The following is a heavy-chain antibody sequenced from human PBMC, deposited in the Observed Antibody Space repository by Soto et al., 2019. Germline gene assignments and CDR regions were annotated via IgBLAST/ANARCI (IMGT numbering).Heavy chain of an antibody. D-gene: IGHD3-10*01. CDR2: IIPIFGTA. CDR3: ARDRYYYGSGSYYISWFDP. J-gene: IGHJ5*02. CDR1: GGTFSSYA. V-gene: IGHV1-69*05. Sequence: SVKVSCKASGGTFSSYAISWVRQAPGQGLEWMGGIIPIFGTANYAQKLQGRVTMTTDTSTSTAYMELRGLRSDDTAVYYCARDRYYYGSGSYYISWFDPWGQGTLVTVSS.